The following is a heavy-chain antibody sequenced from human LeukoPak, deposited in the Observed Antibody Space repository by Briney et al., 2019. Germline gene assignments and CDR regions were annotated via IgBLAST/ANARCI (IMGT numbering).Heavy chain of an antibody. CDR1: GFSFSNYW. CDR2: IKEDGNEK. V-gene: IGHV3-7*03. J-gene: IGHJ4*02. CDR3: ARVSGWDFDY. D-gene: IGHD6-25*01. Sequence: GGSLRLSCAASGFSFSNYWMTWVRQAPGKGLEWVDHIKEDGNEKYYVDSVKGRFTISRDNAKNSLYLQMNSLRAEDTAVYYCARVSGWDFDYWGQGALVTVFS.